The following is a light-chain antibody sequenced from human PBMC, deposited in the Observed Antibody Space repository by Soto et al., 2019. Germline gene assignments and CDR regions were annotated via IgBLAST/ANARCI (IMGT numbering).Light chain of an antibody. V-gene: IGKV3-15*01. Sequence: EIVMTQSPATLSVSPGERANLSCRASQSVSSNLAWYQQKPGHAPRLLIYGASTRATGIPARFSGSGSGTEFNLIISSLQSEDFAAYYCQQYNNWPPRRTFGQGTKVEIK. CDR1: QSVSSN. J-gene: IGKJ1*01. CDR2: GAS. CDR3: QQYNNWPPRRT.